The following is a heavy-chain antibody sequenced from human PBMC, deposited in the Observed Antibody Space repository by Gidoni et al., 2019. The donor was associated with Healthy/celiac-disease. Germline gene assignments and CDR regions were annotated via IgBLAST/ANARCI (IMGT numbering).Heavy chain of an antibody. CDR1: GFPFSRYS. V-gene: IGHV3-21*01. CDR2: ISSSSSYI. Sequence: EVQLVESGGGLVKPGGSLRLSCAASGFPFSRYSMNWVRQAPGKGLEWVSSISSSSSYIYYADSVKGRFTISRDNAKNSLYLQMNSLRAEDTAVYYCARDYYYDSSGYYTDFDYWGQGTLVTVSS. J-gene: IGHJ4*02. CDR3: ARDYYYDSSGYYTDFDY. D-gene: IGHD3-22*01.